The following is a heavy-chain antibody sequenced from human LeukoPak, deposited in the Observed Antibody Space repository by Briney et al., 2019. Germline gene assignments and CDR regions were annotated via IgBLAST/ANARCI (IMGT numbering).Heavy chain of an antibody. V-gene: IGHV3-23*01. J-gene: IGHJ4*02. CDR2: ISGSGGST. D-gene: IGHD3-9*01. CDR3: AKDPLLRYFDWSY. Sequence: GGSLRLSCATSGFTFSSYAMSWVRQAPGKGLEWVSAISGSGGSTFYADSVKGWFTISRDNSKNTLYLQMNSLGGEDTAVYYCAKDPLLRYFDWSYWGQGTLVTVSS. CDR1: GFTFSSYA.